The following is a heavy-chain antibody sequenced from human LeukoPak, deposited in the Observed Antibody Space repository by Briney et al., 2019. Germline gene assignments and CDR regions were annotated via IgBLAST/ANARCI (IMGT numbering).Heavy chain of an antibody. V-gene: IGHV3-74*01. D-gene: IGHD1-26*01. Sequence: QPGGSLRLSCAASGFTFSRNWMHWVRQAPGKGLVWVSRINTDGSSTSYADSVKGRFTISRDNADNTLYLQMNSLRAEDTAVYYCWGHSGSTRIDYWGQGTLVTVSS. CDR1: GFTFSRNW. J-gene: IGHJ4*02. CDR3: WGHSGSTRIDY. CDR2: INTDGSST.